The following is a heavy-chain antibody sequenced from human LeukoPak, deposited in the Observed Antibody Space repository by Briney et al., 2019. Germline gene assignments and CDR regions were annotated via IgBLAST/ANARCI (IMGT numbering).Heavy chain of an antibody. V-gene: IGHV5-51*01. Sequence: GESLKISCKGSGYSFTNYWIGWVRQMPGKGLEWMGITYPDDSDTRYSPSFQGQVTISADKSISTAYLQWSSLKASDTAMYYCARRSYYDSGGYYYDFWGQGTLVTVSS. CDR1: GYSFTNYW. D-gene: IGHD3-22*01. CDR2: TYPDDSDT. CDR3: ARRSYYDSGGYYYDF. J-gene: IGHJ4*02.